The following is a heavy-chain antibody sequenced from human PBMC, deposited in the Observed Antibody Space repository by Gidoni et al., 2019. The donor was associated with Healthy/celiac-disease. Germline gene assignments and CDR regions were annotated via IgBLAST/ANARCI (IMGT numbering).Heavy chain of an antibody. CDR2: IIPIFGTA. CDR3: ARASLRGELLGLRTDYYYYMDV. CDR1: GGTFSSYA. Sequence: QVQLVQSGAEVKKPGSSVKGSCQASGGTFSSYAIRWVRQAPGQGLEWMGGIIPIFGTANYAQKFQGRVTITADESTSTAYMELSSLRSEDTAVYYCARASLRGELLGLRTDYYYYMDVWGKGTTVTVSS. V-gene: IGHV1-69*01. D-gene: IGHD3-10*01. J-gene: IGHJ6*03.